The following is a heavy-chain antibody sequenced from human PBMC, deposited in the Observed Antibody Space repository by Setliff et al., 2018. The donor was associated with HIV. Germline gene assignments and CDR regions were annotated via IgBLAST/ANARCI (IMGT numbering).Heavy chain of an antibody. V-gene: IGHV4-34*01. CDR3: ARGGPYAFDI. CDR1: GGSFSGYY. Sequence: NPSETLSLTCAVYGGSFSGYYWSWIRQPPGKGLEWIGEINHSGSTNYNPSLKSRVTISVDTSKNQFPLKLSSVTAADTAVYYCARGGPYAFDIWGQGTMVTVSS. CDR2: INHSGST. J-gene: IGHJ3*02.